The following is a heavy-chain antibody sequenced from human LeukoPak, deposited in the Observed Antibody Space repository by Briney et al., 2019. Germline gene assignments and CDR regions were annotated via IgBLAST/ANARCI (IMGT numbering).Heavy chain of an antibody. D-gene: IGHD5-18*01. V-gene: IGHV3-30*04. CDR1: GFTFSTYT. CDR2: ISNDGANI. CDR3: ARDRVQIWSYVAIFDY. Sequence: GGSLRLSRVASGFTFSTYTMHWVRQAPGKGLEWVAVISNDGANIGYRDPVRGRFTISRDISKNTLYLQMDSLRSEDTAVYFCARDRVQIWSYVAIFDYWGQGTLVTVSS. J-gene: IGHJ4*02.